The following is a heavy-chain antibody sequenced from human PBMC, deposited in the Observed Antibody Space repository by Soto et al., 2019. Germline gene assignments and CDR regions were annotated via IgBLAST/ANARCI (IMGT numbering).Heavy chain of an antibody. Sequence: GGSLRLSCAASGFTFSYYSMNWVRQAPGKGLEWVSSISSSSSYIYYADSVKGRFTISRDNAKNSLYLQMNSLRAEDTAVYYCATDLNYDFWSGYSNYFEYWGQGTLVTVSS. CDR2: ISSSSSYI. CDR1: GFTFSYYS. V-gene: IGHV3-21*01. J-gene: IGHJ4*02. CDR3: ATDLNYDFWSGYSNYFEY. D-gene: IGHD3-3*01.